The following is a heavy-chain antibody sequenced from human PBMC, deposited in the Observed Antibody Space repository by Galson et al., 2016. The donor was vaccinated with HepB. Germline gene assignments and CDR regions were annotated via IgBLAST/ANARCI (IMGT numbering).Heavy chain of an antibody. CDR3: AREQSALRFGESNGFDI. CDR2: INPSGGRT. D-gene: IGHD3-10*01. J-gene: IGHJ3*02. Sequence: SVKVSCKASGFTFTNYYMNWVRQAPGQGLEWMGTINPSGGRTSYAQKFQGRVSMTRDTATNTVYMEVSSLRSEDTAVYYCAREQSALRFGESNGFDIWGQGTLVTVSS. CDR1: GFTFTNYY. V-gene: IGHV1-46*01.